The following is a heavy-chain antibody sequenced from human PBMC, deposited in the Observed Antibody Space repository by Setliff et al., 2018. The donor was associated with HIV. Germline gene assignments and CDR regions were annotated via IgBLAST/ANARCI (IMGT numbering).Heavy chain of an antibody. CDR2: IYYSGST. CDR1: GDSISSSSYY. Sequence: PSETLSLTCTVSGDSISSSSYYWGWIRQPPGKGLEWIGSIYYSGSTYYNPSLKSRVTTSVDTSKNQFSLKLSSVTAADTAVYYCAKRPGYGYPFHIWGQGTMVTVS. CDR3: AKRPGYGYPFHI. D-gene: IGHD5-18*01. V-gene: IGHV4-39*01. J-gene: IGHJ3*02.